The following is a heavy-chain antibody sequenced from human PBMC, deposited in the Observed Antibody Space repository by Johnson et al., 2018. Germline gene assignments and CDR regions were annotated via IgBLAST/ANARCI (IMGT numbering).Heavy chain of an antibody. CDR1: GFTFSSYS. V-gene: IGHV3-48*02. J-gene: IGHJ3*02. CDR3: ARPFMITFGADAFDI. Sequence: VQLVESGGGLVQPGGSLRLSCAASGFTFSSYSMNWVRQAPGKGLEWVSYISSSSSTIYYADSVKGRFTISRDNAKNSLYLQMNSLRDEDTAVYYCARPFMITFGADAFDIWGQGTMVTVSS. CDR2: ISSSSSTI. D-gene: IGHD3-16*01.